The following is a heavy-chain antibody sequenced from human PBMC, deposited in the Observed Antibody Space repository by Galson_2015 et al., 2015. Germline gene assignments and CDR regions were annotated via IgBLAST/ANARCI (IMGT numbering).Heavy chain of an antibody. D-gene: IGHD6-13*01. CDR2: IWYDGSNK. V-gene: IGHV3-33*01. J-gene: IGHJ3*02. CDR1: GSTFSSYG. Sequence: SLRLSCAASGSTFSSYGMHWVRQAPGKGLEWVAVIWYDGSNKYYADSVKGRFTISRDNSKNTLYLQMNSLRAEDTAVYYCARDRVAAAASDAFDIWGQGTMVTVSS. CDR3: ARDRVAAAASDAFDI.